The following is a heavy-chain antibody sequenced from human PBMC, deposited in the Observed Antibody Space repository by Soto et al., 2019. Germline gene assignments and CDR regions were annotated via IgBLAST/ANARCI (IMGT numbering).Heavy chain of an antibody. V-gene: IGHV3-48*01. Sequence: GGSLRLSCAASGFTFSSYSMNWVRQAPGKGLEWVSYISSSSSTIYYADSVKGRFTISRDNAKNTLYLQMNSLRAEDTAVYYCARDATSSGYYTNWIDFRGQGILVTVSS. CDR2: ISSSSSTI. CDR3: ARDATSSGYYTNWIDF. CDR1: GFTFSSYS. D-gene: IGHD3-22*01. J-gene: IGHJ5*01.